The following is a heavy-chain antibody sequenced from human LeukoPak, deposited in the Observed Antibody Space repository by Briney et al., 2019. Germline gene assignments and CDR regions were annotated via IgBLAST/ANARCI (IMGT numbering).Heavy chain of an antibody. J-gene: IGHJ4*02. CDR3: ARGGSGSSHFDY. V-gene: IGHV3-30*02. Sequence: GGSLRLSCAASGFTFSSYGMHWVRQAPGKGLEGVAFIRYDGSNKYYADSVKGRFTISRDNSKNTLYLQMNSLRAEDTAVYYCARGGSGSSHFDYWGQGTLVTVSS. D-gene: IGHD3-10*01. CDR1: GFTFSSYG. CDR2: IRYDGSNK.